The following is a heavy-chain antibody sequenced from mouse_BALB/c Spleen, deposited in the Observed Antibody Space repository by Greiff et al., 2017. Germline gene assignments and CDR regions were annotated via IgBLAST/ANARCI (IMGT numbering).Heavy chain of an antibody. CDR3: ARECGDYGFAY. CDR1: GFSLTGYG. D-gene: IGHD2-13*01. Sequence: VKLMESGPGLVAPSQSLSITCTVSGFSLTGYGVNWVRQPPGKGLEWLGMIWGDGSTDYNSALKSRLSISKDNSKSQVFLKMNSLQTDDTARYYWARECGDYGFAYWGQGTLVTVSA. CDR2: IWGDGST. V-gene: IGHV2-6-7*01. J-gene: IGHJ3*01.